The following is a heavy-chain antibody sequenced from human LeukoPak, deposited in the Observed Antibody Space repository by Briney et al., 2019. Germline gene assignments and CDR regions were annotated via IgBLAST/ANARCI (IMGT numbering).Heavy chain of an antibody. J-gene: IGHJ3*02. CDR1: GYTFTSYD. CDR3: ARGPSKGTYYYDSSGPGAFDI. D-gene: IGHD3-22*01. V-gene: IGHV1-8*01. CDR2: MNPNSGNT. Sequence: GASVKVSCKASGYTFTSYDINWVRQATGQGLKWMGWMNPNSGNTGYAQKFQGRVTMTRNTSISTAYMELSSLRSEDTAVYYCARGPSKGTYYYDSSGPGAFDIWGQGTMVTVSS.